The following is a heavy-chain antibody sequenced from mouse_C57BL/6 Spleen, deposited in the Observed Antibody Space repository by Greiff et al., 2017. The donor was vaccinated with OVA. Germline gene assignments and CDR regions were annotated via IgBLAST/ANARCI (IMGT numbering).Heavy chain of an antibody. V-gene: IGHV14-1*01. Sequence: VQLQQSGAELVRPGASVKLSCTASGFNIKDYYMHWVKQRPEQGLEWIGRIDPEDGDTEYAPKFQGKATMTADTSSNTAYLQLSSLTSEDTAVYYCTRYYYGSHYAMDYWGQGTSVTVSS. J-gene: IGHJ4*01. CDR1: GFNIKDYY. CDR2: IDPEDGDT. CDR3: TRYYYGSHYAMDY. D-gene: IGHD1-1*01.